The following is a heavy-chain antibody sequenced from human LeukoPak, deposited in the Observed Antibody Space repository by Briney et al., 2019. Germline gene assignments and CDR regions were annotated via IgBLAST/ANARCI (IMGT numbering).Heavy chain of an antibody. CDR2: IGSNGDGI. V-gene: IGHV3-64*01. D-gene: IGHD3-3*01. CDR3: ARDSIITIFGVVIPFDY. Sequence: GGSLRLSCAASGFSFSSYPMHWVRQAPGKGLEYVSVIGSNGDGIYYANSVKGRFTISRDNSKNSLYPQMNSLRAEDTAVYYCARDSIITIFGVVIPFDYWGQGTLVTVSS. CDR1: GFSFSSYP. J-gene: IGHJ4*02.